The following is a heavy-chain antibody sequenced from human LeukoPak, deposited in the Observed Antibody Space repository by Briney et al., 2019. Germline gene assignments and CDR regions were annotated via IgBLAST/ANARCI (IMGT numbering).Heavy chain of an antibody. J-gene: IGHJ5*02. Sequence: SETLSLTCAVYGGSFSGYSWSRIRQPPGKGLEWIGEISHSGSANYNPSLKSRVTISVDTSKNQFSLRLTSVTAADTAVYYCARGNWFDPWGQGTLVTVST. CDR3: ARGNWFDP. CDR2: ISHSGSA. V-gene: IGHV4-34*01. CDR1: GGSFSGYS.